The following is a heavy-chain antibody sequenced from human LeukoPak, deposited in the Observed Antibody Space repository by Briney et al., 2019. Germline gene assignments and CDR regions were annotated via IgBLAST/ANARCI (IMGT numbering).Heavy chain of an antibody. CDR1: GYTFSSYV. CDR2: INVGNGDT. V-gene: IGHV1-3*01. J-gene: IGHJ4*02. Sequence: HRASVKVSCKASGYTFSSYVIHWLRRAPGQRLEWMGWINVGNGDTKYSQKFQGRVTIARDTSASTAYMELSSLRSEDTAIYYCAKDRRGTGDFDYWGQGTLVTVSS. D-gene: IGHD1-1*01. CDR3: AKDRRGTGDFDY.